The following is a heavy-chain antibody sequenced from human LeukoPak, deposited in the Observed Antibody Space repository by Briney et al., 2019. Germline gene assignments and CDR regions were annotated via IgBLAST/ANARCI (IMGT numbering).Heavy chain of an antibody. J-gene: IGHJ5*02. V-gene: IGHV3-21*01. D-gene: IGHD4-17*01. Sequence: PGGSLRLSCAASGFTFSRYNMNWVRQAPGKGLEWVSSISSSSSYIYYADSVKGRFTISRDNAKNSLYLQMNSLRAEDTAVYYCAKDDHNYGDYESWFDPWGQGTLVTVSS. CDR1: GFTFSRYN. CDR2: ISSSSSYI. CDR3: AKDDHNYGDYESWFDP.